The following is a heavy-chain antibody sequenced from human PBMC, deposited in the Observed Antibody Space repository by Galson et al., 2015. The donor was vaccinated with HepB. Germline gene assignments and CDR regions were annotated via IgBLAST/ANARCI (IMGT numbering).Heavy chain of an antibody. CDR2: ISWNSGSI. J-gene: IGHJ4*02. D-gene: IGHD3-3*01. Sequence: SLRLSCAASGFTFDDYAMHWVRQAPGKGLEWVSGISWNSGSIGYADSVKGRFTISRDNAKNSLYLQMNSLRAEDTALYYCAKDISYDFWSGQGYFDYWGQGTLVTVSS. CDR3: AKDISYDFWSGQGYFDY. V-gene: IGHV3-9*01. CDR1: GFTFDDYA.